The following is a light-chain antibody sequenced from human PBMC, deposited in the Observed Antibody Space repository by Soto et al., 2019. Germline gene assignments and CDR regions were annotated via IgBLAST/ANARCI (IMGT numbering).Light chain of an antibody. CDR2: RTS. Sequence: DIVLTQSPATLSLSPGERATLYFGASQRVSGGFLAWYQQKPGQAPRLLMFRTSSRATGFPARFSGSGSGTEFNLTISSLQSEDFGVYYCQQYGSSRTFGQGTKVDIK. CDR3: QQYGSSRT. CDR1: QRVSGGF. V-gene: IGKV3-20*01. J-gene: IGKJ1*01.